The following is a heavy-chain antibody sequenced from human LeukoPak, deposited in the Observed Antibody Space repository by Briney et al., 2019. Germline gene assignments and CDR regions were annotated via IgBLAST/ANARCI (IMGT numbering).Heavy chain of an antibody. V-gene: IGHV4-59*01. Sequence: SETLSLTCTVSGASISSYYWTWIRQPPGKGLESIGYISSSGSTNYNSSLKSRVTISLDTSKNQFSLRLGSVTAADTAVYYCARAHCTKGICYSIDSWGKGTLVTAST. J-gene: IGHJ4*02. D-gene: IGHD2-8*01. CDR1: GASISSYY. CDR2: ISSSGST. CDR3: ARAHCTKGICYSIDS.